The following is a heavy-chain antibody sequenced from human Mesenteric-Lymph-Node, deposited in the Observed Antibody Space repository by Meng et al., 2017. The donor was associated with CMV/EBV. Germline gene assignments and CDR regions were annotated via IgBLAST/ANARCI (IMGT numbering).Heavy chain of an antibody. CDR2: ISSSGSTI. V-gene: IGHV3-11*04. CDR3: AKIGRFSSSSGDY. CDR1: GLTFSDYY. Sequence: GESPKTPRAASGLTFSDYYMSRIRPAPGKGLEWVSYISSSGSTIYYADSVKGRFTISRDNAKNSLYLQMNSLRAEDTAVYYCAKIGRFSSSSGDYWGQGTLVTVSS. J-gene: IGHJ4*02. D-gene: IGHD6-6*01.